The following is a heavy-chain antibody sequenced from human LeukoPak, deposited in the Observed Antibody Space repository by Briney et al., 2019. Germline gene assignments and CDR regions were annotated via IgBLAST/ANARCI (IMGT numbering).Heavy chain of an antibody. D-gene: IGHD6-13*01. CDR3: ARDGVENSSWYPLDS. CDR2: IYTSGST. V-gene: IGHV4-4*07. CDR1: AASISRYY. Sequence: PSETLSLTCTVSAASISRYYWSWVRQPAGEGLEWIGRIYTSGSTNYKPSLKSRVTMSVDTSKNQFSLKLTSVTAADAAVYYCARDGVENSSWYPLDSWGPGTLVTVSS. J-gene: IGHJ4*02.